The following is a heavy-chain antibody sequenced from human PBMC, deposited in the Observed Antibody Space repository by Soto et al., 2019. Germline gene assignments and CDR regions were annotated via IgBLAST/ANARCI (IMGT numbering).Heavy chain of an antibody. J-gene: IGHJ3*02. CDR2: IYYIGST. CDR3: ASSGQQLVRDAFDI. V-gene: IGHV4-31*03. D-gene: IGHD6-13*01. CDR1: GGSISSGGYY. Sequence: KPSETLSLTCTVSGGSISSGGYYWSWIRQHPGKGLEWIGYIYYIGSTYYNPSLKSRVTISVDTSKNQFSLKLSSVTAADTAVYYCASSGQQLVRDAFDIWGQGTMVTVSS.